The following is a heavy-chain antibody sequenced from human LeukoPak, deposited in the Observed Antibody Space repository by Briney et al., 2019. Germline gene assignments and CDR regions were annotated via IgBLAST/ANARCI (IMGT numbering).Heavy chain of an antibody. CDR3: ARDRYSSSSTGYYYYYMDV. J-gene: IGHJ6*03. CDR2: IYYSGST. Sequence: SETLSLTCTVSGGSISSYYWSWIRQPPGKGLEWIGYIYYSGSTNYNPSLKSRVTISVDTSKNQFSLKLRSVTAADTAVYYCARDRYSSSSTGYYYYYMDVWGKGTTVTVSS. D-gene: IGHD6-6*01. CDR1: GGSISSYY. V-gene: IGHV4-59*01.